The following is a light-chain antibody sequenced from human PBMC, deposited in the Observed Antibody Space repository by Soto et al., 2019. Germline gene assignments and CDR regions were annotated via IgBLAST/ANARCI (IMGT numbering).Light chain of an antibody. V-gene: IGKV3-11*01. CDR2: DAS. CDR3: EQRTNWPPALS. CDR1: QSVGTF. Sequence: IVLTQSPATLSLSPGKRATLSCRASQSVGTFLAWYQHKPGQAPRLLIYDASNRATGVPARFSGSGSGTDFTLTISSLEAEDFAGYSCEQRTNWPPALSFGGGTKVAIK. J-gene: IGKJ4*01.